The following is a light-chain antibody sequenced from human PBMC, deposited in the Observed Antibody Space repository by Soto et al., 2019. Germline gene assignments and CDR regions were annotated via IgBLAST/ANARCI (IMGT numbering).Light chain of an antibody. CDR1: QSVSSY. CDR2: DAS. CDR3: QQRSNWRWT. J-gene: IGKJ1*01. V-gene: IGKV3-11*01. Sequence: EIVLTQSPATLSLSPGERATLSCRASQSVSSYLAWYQQKPGQAPRLLIYDASNRATGIPARFSGSGSGTDFTITISSLEPEDFAVYYCQQRSNWRWTFGQGTKVEIK.